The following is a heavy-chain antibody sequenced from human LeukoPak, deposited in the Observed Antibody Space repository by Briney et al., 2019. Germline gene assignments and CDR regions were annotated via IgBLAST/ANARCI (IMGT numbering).Heavy chain of an antibody. D-gene: IGHD3-10*02. CDR3: AELGITMIGGV. J-gene: IGHJ6*04. Sequence: GGSLRLSCAASGFTFSTYWMTWVRQAPGKGLEWVANMKQDGSEKYYVDSVKGRFTISRDNAKNSLYLQMNSLRAEDTAVYYCAELGITMIGGVWGKGTTVTISS. CDR1: GFTFSTYW. CDR2: MKQDGSEK. V-gene: IGHV3-7*01.